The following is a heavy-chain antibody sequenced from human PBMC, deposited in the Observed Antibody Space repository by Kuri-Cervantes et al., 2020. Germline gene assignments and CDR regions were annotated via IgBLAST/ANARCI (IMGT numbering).Heavy chain of an antibody. D-gene: IGHD4-11*01. CDR2: ISGSGGRT. CDR1: GFTFSSYW. J-gene: IGHJ4*02. CDR3: AKDSYSNYEGFAY. Sequence: GESLKISCAASGFTFSSYWMSWVRQAPGKGLEWVSGISGSGGRTYYADSVKGRFTIHRDNSKNTLYLQMNTVRAEDTAVYYCAKDSYSNYEGFAYWGQGTLVTVSS. V-gene: IGHV3-23*01.